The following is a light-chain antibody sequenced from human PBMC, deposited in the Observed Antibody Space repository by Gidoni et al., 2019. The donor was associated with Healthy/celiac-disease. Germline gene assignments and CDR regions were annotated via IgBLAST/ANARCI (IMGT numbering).Light chain of an antibody. J-gene: IGKJ5*01. Sequence: EIVLTQSPATLALSPGERATLSCRASQSVSSYLACYQQKPGQAPRLLIYDAANRATGSPAGLSGSGSGTDFSLTISSREPEDFAVDYCQQRSDWPPITFGQGTQLEIK. CDR2: DAA. CDR3: QQRSDWPPIT. CDR1: QSVSSY. V-gene: IGKV3-11*01.